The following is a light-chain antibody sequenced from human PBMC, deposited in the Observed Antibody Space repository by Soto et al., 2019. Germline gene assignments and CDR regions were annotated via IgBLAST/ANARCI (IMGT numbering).Light chain of an antibody. CDR1: SSNIGTNT. CDR2: STT. CDR3: AAWDDSLNGFYV. Sequence: QPVLTQPPSASGTPGQRVTISCSGSSSNIGTNTVNWYQQLPGTAPKLLIYSTTQRPSGVPDRFSGSKSGTSASLAISGLQSEDEADYYCAAWDDSLNGFYVFGSGTKLTVL. J-gene: IGLJ1*01. V-gene: IGLV1-44*01.